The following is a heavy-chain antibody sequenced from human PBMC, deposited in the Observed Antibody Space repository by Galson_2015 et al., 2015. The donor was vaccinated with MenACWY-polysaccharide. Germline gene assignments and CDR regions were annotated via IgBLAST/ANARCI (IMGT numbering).Heavy chain of an antibody. V-gene: IGHV3-7*01. J-gene: IGHJ4*02. D-gene: IGHD1-7*01. CDR1: GFMFSNRW. Sequence: SLRLSCAASGFMFSNRWMAWVRQAPGKGLEWVGNIKYDGGVKYYVESVKVRFTISRDKAENSEYLQMNSLRAEEPAVYYYAKSLHNGNYLFDFWGQGTLVTVSS. CDR3: AKSLHNGNYLFDF. CDR2: IKYDGGVK.